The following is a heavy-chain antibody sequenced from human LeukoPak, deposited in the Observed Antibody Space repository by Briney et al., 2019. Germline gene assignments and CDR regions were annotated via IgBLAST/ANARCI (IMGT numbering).Heavy chain of an antibody. V-gene: IGHV3-49*03. Sequence: PGGSLRLSCTASGFTFGDYAMSWFRQAPGKGLEWVGFIRSKAYGGTTEYAASVKGRFTISRDDSKSIAYLQMNSLKTEDTAVYYCTADYGGYEGPFDYWGQGTLVTVSS. D-gene: IGHD5-12*01. CDR1: GFTFGDYA. J-gene: IGHJ4*02. CDR2: IRSKAYGGTT. CDR3: TADYGGYEGPFDY.